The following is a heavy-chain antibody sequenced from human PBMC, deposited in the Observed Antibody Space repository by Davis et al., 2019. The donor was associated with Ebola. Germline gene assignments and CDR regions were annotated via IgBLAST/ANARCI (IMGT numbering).Heavy chain of an antibody. CDR2: INAGNGNT. Sequence: ASVKVSCKASGYTFTSYAMHWVRQAPGQRLEWMGWINAGNGNTKYSQKFQGRVTITRDTSASTVYMELSSLRSEDTAVYYCAREAVVVVAATGYYYYGMDVWGQGTTVTVSS. J-gene: IGHJ6*02. D-gene: IGHD2-15*01. CDR1: GYTFTSYA. CDR3: AREAVVVVAATGYYYYGMDV. V-gene: IGHV1-3*01.